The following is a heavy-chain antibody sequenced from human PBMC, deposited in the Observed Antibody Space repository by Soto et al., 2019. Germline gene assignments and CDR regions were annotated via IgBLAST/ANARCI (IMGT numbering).Heavy chain of an antibody. CDR3: ARFSRYVDIVATTNYGMDV. J-gene: IGHJ6*02. CDR2: INPSGGST. V-gene: IGHV1-46*01. D-gene: IGHD5-12*01. CDR1: GYTFTSNY. Sequence: GASVKVSCKASGYTFTSNYRHWVRQAPGQGLEWMGIINPSGGSTSYAQKFQGRVTMTRDTSTSTVYMELSSLRSEDTAVYYCARFSRYVDIVATTNYGMDVWGQGTTVTVSS.